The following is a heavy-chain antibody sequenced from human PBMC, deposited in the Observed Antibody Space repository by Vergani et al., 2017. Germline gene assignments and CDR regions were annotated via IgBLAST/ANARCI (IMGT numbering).Heavy chain of an antibody. D-gene: IGHD1-26*01. J-gene: IGHJ6*03. CDR2: ISGSGGST. Sequence: EVQLLESGGGLVQPGGSLRLSCAASGFTFSSYAMSWVRQAPGKGLEWVSAISGSGGSTYYADSVKGRFTISRDNSKNTLYLQMNSLRAEDTAVYYCAKAGGGTHRDYYYMDVWGKGTTVTVSS. CDR3: AKAGGGTHRDYYYMDV. V-gene: IGHV3-23*01. CDR1: GFTFSSYA.